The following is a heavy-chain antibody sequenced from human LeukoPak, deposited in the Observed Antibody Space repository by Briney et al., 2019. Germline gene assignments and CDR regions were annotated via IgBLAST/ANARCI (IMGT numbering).Heavy chain of an antibody. Sequence: ASVKVSCKAFGGTFSRYAISWVRQAPGQGLEWMGGIIPIFGTANYAQKFQGRVTITADESTSTAYMELSSLRSEDTAVYYCARPSSGSIDEGFDPWGQGTLVTVSS. J-gene: IGHJ5*02. D-gene: IGHD3-22*01. CDR3: ARPSSGSIDEGFDP. CDR1: GGTFSRYA. V-gene: IGHV1-69*13. CDR2: IIPIFGTA.